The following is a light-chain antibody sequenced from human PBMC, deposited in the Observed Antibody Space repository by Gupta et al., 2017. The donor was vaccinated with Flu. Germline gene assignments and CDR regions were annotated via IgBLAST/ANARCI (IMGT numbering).Light chain of an antibody. J-gene: IGLJ1*01. CDR1: NIGSKS. V-gene: IGLV3-21*02. Sequence: EKAMSTGGGNNIGSKSVHWYQQTAGQAPLLLIFADSHRRSGIPERFSGSKSETTATITISRVEAGDEADYFCQGWDSSSGTYVFGSGTKFTVL. CDR2: ADS. CDR3: QGWDSSSGTYV.